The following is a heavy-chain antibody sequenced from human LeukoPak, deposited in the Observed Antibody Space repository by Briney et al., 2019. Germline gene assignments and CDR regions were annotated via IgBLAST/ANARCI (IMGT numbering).Heavy chain of an antibody. CDR3: AIYSSSSGRIDP. CDR2: INYSGVT. D-gene: IGHD2-15*01. V-gene: IGHV4-39*02. Sequence: SETLSLTCTVSSGSITSSVYYCSWIRQPPGKGLAWIAGINYSGVTHYNPSLKSRVTISVDTSKNHFSLNLSSVTAADTAVYYCAIYSSSSGRIDPWGQGTLVTVSS. J-gene: IGHJ5*02. CDR1: SGSITSSVYY.